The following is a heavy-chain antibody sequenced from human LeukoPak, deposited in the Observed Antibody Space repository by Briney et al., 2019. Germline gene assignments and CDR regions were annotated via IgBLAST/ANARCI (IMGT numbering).Heavy chain of an antibody. CDR2: VSNGYTI. J-gene: IGHJ1*01. CDR3: ASSGNYRFHH. V-gene: IGHV3-48*01. Sequence: GGSLRLSCAASGFTFSSYSMNWARQAPGKGLEWISFVSNGYTIHYADSVKGRFTISRDNAKNSVHLQMNSLRTEDTAVYYCASSGNYRFHHWGQGTLVTVSS. CDR1: GFTFSSYS. D-gene: IGHD3-22*01.